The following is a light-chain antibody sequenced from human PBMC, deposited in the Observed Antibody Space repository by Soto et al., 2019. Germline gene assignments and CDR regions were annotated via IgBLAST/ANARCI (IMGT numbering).Light chain of an antibody. V-gene: IGKV3-20*01. CDR2: GAS. J-gene: IGKJ1*01. CDR1: QRVSNNY. CDR3: QQYGSSRT. Sequence: EVVLTQSPGTLSLSPGERATLSCRASQRVSNNYLAWYQQRPGLAPRLLIYGASSRATGTPDRFSGSGSGPDFTLTISRLEPQDFAVYYCQQYGSSRTFGQGTKVEIK.